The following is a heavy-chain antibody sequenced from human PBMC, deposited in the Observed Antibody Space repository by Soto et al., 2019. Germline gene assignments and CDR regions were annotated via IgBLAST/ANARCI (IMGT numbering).Heavy chain of an antibody. V-gene: IGHV3-9*01. CDR2: ISWNSGSI. CDR3: AKAGQIMITFGGVDFDY. CDR1: GFTFDDYA. J-gene: IGHJ4*02. D-gene: IGHD3-16*01. Sequence: EVQLVESGGGLVQPSRSLRLSCAASGFTFDDYAMHWVRQAPGKGLERVSGISWNSGSIGYADSVKGRFTISRDNAKNSLYLQMNSLRAEDTALYYCAKAGQIMITFGGVDFDYWGQGTLVTVSS.